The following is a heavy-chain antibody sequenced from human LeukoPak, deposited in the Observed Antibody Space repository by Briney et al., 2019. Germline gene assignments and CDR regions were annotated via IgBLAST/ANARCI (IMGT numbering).Heavy chain of an antibody. J-gene: IGHJ4*02. CDR3: AKQQGALIQQWYFDY. Sequence: GGSLRLSCAPSGFIFRDYAMSWVRQAPGKGLEWVSTVEKTGGRAYCADSVKGRFTVSRDNSKNTLYLQMNSLRAEDTALYYCAKQQGALIQQWYFDYWGQGTLVTVSS. CDR2: VEKTGGRA. V-gene: IGHV3-23*01. CDR1: GFIFRDYA. D-gene: IGHD5-18*01.